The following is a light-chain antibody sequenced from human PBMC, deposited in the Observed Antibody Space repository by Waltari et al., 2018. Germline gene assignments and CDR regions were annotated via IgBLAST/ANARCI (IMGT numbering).Light chain of an antibody. CDR3: QQYYSTPA. CDR1: QGISNS. Sequence: DIQMTQSPSSLSASVGDRVTITCRASQGISNSLAWYQQKPGRAPKVLLYAASRLESGVPSRFSGSGSGADYTLTISSLQPEDFATYYCQQYYSTPAFGQGTKVEIK. V-gene: IGKV1-NL1*01. CDR2: AAS. J-gene: IGKJ1*01.